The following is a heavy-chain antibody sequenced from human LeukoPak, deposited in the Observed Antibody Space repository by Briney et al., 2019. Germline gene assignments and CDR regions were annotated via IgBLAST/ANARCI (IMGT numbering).Heavy chain of an antibody. CDR3: ASGGTAVVMALTYYFDT. CDR2: IYHTGST. Sequence: SETLSLTCAVSGYSISSGYYWGWIRQPPGKGLEWIGSIYHTGSTYYNPSPQSRVTISLDSPKNQFSLKLTSVTAADTAVYYCASGGTAVVMALTYYFDTWGQGTPVTVSS. J-gene: IGHJ4*02. CDR1: GYSISSGYY. V-gene: IGHV4-38-2*01. D-gene: IGHD3-22*01.